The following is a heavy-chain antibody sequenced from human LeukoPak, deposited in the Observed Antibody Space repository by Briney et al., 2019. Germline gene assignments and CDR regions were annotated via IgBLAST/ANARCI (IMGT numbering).Heavy chain of an antibody. V-gene: IGHV3-74*01. CDR2: IKRDGSRT. D-gene: IGHD1-1*01. CDR1: GFTFSSHW. CDR3: AREEYNASGWYFDL. J-gene: IGHJ2*01. Sequence: GGSLRLSCAASGFTFSSHWMHWVSQAPGRGLVWVSRIKRDGSRTTYADSVKGRFTISRDNAKNTLYLQMNSLRAEETAVYYCAREEYNASGWYFDLWGRGTLVTVSS.